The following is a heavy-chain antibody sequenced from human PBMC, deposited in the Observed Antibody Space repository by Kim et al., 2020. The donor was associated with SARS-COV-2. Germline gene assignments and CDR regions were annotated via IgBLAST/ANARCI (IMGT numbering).Heavy chain of an antibody. J-gene: IGHJ6*02. V-gene: IGHV3-30*02. D-gene: IGHD1-26*01. Sequence: KGRFTISRDNSKNTLYLQMNSLRAEDTAVYYCAKLALMWETYYYYYGMDVWGQGTTVTVSS. CDR3: AKLALMWETYYYYYGMDV.